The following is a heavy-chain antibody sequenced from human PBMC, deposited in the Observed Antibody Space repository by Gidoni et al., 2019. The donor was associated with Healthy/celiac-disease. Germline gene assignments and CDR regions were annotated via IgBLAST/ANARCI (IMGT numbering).Heavy chain of an antibody. CDR1: GFTFSSYA. V-gene: IGHV3-23*01. Sequence: EVQLLESGGGLVQPGGSLRLSCAASGFTFSSYAMSWVRQAPGKGLEWVSAISGSGGSPYYADSVKGRFNISRDNSKNTLYLQMNSLRAEDTAGYYCAKVCGNWNDVFCYWGQGTLVTVSS. J-gene: IGHJ4*02. CDR2: ISGSGGSP. D-gene: IGHD1-20*01. CDR3: AKVCGNWNDVFCY.